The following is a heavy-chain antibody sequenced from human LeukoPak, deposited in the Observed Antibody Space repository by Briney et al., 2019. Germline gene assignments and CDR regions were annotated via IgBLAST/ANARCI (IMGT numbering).Heavy chain of an antibody. CDR2: MNPNSGNT. CDR3: ARGYCSGDSCDYYYYYMDF. Sequence: ASVKVSCKASGYTFTSYDINWVRQATGQGLEWMGWMNPNSGNTGYAQKFQGRVTITRNTSISTAYMELSSLRSEDTAVYYCARGYCSGDSCDYYYYYMDFWGKGTTVTVSS. J-gene: IGHJ6*03. D-gene: IGHD2-15*01. V-gene: IGHV1-8*03. CDR1: GYTFTSYD.